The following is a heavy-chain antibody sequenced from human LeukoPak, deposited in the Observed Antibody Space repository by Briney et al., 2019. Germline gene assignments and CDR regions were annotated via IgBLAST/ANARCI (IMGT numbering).Heavy chain of an antibody. D-gene: IGHD3-22*01. CDR2: IYYSGST. V-gene: IGHV4-39*01. Sequence: SETLSLTCTVSGGSVSRSSYYWGWTRQPPGKGLEWIGSIYYSGSTYHNPSLKSRVTISVDTSKNQFSLKLSSVTAADTAVYYCATLNTDSSGYYYYFDDWGQGTLVTVSS. CDR3: ATLNTDSSGYYYYFDD. CDR1: GGSVSRSSYY. J-gene: IGHJ4*02.